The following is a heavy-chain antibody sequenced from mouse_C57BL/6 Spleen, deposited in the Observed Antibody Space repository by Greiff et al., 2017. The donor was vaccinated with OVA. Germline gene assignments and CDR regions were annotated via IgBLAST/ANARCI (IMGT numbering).Heavy chain of an antibody. V-gene: IGHV1-53*01. CDR2: INPSNGGT. J-gene: IGHJ3*01. Sequence: QVHVKQSGTELVKPGASVKLSCKASGYTFTSYWMRWVKQRPGQGLEWIGNINPSNGGTNYNEKFKSKATLTVDKSSNTAYMQLSSLTSEDSAVYYCARTGLRLPFAYWGQGTLVTVSA. CDR3: ARTGLRLPFAY. CDR1: GYTFTSYW. D-gene: IGHD3-2*02.